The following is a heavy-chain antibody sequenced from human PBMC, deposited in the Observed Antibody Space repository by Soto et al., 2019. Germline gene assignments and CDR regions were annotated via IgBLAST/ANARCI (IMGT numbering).Heavy chain of an antibody. CDR3: ARGGGLYSGSYSR. Sequence: QLQLQESGSGLVKPSQTLSLTCAVSGGSISSGGYSWSWIRQPPGKGLEWIGYIYHSGSTYYNPSLKSQVTISVDRSKNQFSLKLSSVTAADTAVYYCARGGGLYSGSYSRWGQGTMVTVSS. CDR1: GGSISSGGYS. V-gene: IGHV4-30-2*01. J-gene: IGHJ3*01. CDR2: IYHSGST. D-gene: IGHD1-26*01.